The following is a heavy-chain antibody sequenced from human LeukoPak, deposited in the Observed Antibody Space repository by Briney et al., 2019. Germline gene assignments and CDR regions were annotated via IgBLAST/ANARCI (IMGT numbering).Heavy chain of an antibody. D-gene: IGHD6-13*01. V-gene: IGHV4-59*01. CDR1: GGSISNYY. CDR2: IYYSGIT. J-gene: IGHJ6*03. Sequence: SETLSLTCTVSGGSISNYYWSWIRQPPGKGLERLGYIYYSGITNHNPSLKSRVTISVDTSKNQFSLKLSFVTAADTAVYYCARDGYSSSYMDVWGKGTTVTVSS. CDR3: ARDGYSSSYMDV.